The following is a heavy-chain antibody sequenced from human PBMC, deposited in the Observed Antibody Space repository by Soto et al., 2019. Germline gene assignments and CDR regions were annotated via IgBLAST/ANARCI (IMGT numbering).Heavy chain of an antibody. CDR3: ARDERGVARFFDY. D-gene: IGHD5-12*01. V-gene: IGHV1-46*01. J-gene: IGHJ4*02. CDR1: GCTFTRYY. CDR2: INPSGGST. Sequence: ASVNVSCKPSGCTFTRYYMHWVRQAPGQGLEWMGIINPSGGSTSYAQKFQGRVTMTRDTSTSTVYMELSSLRSEDTAVYYCARDERGVARFFDYWGQGTLVTVSS.